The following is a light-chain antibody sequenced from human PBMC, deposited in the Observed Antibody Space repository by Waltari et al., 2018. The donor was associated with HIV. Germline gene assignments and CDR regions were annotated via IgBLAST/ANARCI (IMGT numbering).Light chain of an antibody. J-gene: IGKJ2*01. CDR3: QRYSTSPPYT. V-gene: IGKV3-20*01. CDR1: QHLSGSY. Sequence: EIVLTQSPGTLSLSPGERATLSCRASQHLSGSYLAWYQQKPGQAPRFLIYGASSRAAGIPDRFSGSGSGTDFTLTISRLEPEDFAVYYCQRYSTSPPYTFGQGTKLEI. CDR2: GAS.